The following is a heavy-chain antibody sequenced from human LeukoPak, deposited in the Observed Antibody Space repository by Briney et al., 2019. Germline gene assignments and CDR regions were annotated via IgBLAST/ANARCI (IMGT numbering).Heavy chain of an antibody. CDR2: INHSRST. CDR3: AARDVLTGLHDY. D-gene: IGHD3-9*01. V-gene: IGHV4-34*01. Sequence: SETLSLTCAVYGGSFSGYYWSWIRQPPGKGLEWIGEINHSRSTNYNPSLKSRVTISVDTSKSQFSLKLSSVTAADTAVYYCAARDVLTGLHDYWGQGTLVTVSS. CDR1: GGSFSGYY. J-gene: IGHJ4*02.